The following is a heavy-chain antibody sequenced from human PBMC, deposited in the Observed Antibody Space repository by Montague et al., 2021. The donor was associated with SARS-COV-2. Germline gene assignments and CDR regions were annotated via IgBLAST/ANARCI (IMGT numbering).Heavy chain of an antibody. D-gene: IGHD6-19*01. CDR1: GESIDRDTYY. Sequence: ETLSLTCIVSGESIDRDTYYWGWIRQSPGKGLEWIGSLSSSGSTYYNPSLRSRVTISMDTSKNHFSLKVNSVAATDTAVYFCARPGSVSGWFYFDDWGQGTLVSVSS. CDR3: ARPGSVSGWFYFDD. V-gene: IGHV4-39*02. J-gene: IGHJ4*02. CDR2: LSSSGST.